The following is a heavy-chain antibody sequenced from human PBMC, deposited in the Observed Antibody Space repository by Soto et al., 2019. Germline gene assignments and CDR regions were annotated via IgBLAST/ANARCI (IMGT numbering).Heavy chain of an antibody. Sequence: EVQLLESGGGLVQPGVSLRLSCAASGFTFADFAMTWVRQAPGKGLEWISSIGASGVSTYYADSVKGRFTISRENSKKMLYLEMKSLRADDTAVYYCATLAIFYQNAAMSDYWGQGTLVTVSS. CDR1: GFTFADFA. CDR3: ATLAIFYQNAAMSDY. D-gene: IGHD6-25*01. J-gene: IGHJ4*02. CDR2: IGASGVST. V-gene: IGHV3-23*01.